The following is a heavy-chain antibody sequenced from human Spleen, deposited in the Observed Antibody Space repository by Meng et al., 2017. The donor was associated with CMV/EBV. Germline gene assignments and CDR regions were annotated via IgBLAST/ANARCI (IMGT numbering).Heavy chain of an antibody. D-gene: IGHD2-2*01. Sequence: SETLSLTCHVSGHSISNGYFWGWVRQSPRTGLEWVGIYDSGDTFYNPSLKSRVAISVDTSANQFSLTLRSVTAADTAVYYCVRHIIVVPARGYGVDVWGQGTTVTVSS. V-gene: IGHV4-38-2*01. CDR1: GHSISNGYF. CDR2: IYDSGDT. J-gene: IGHJ6*02. CDR3: VRHIIVVPARGYGVDV.